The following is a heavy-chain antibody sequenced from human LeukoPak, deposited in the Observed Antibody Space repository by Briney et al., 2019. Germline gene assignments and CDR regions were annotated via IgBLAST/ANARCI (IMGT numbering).Heavy chain of an antibody. Sequence: SETLSLTCSVSDGSMSNYYWNWIRKPPGKGLEWIGYIIHGARTTGKTNYNPSLESRVKISIDTSRTQFSLKLTSVTVADTAVYYCARREGSSWVLLYWGQGALVTVSS. CDR2: IIHGARTTGKT. D-gene: IGHD6-13*01. V-gene: IGHV4-4*08. J-gene: IGHJ4*02. CDR1: DGSMSNYY. CDR3: ARREGSSWVLLY.